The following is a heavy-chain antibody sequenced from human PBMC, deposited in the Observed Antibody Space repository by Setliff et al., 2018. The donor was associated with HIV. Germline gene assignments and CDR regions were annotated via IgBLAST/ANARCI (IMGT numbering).Heavy chain of an antibody. D-gene: IGHD1-1*01. J-gene: IGHJ4*02. CDR2: ISSSSSTV. CDR1: GFNFSIYN. CDR3: ARSLEIALF. V-gene: IGHV3-48*01. Sequence: GGSLRLSCAASGFNFSIYNMNWVRQAPGKGLGWVSYISSSSSTVYYADSVKGRFTISRDNAKTSLYLQMNSLRTEDTAVYYCARSLEIALFGGPGTLVTVSS.